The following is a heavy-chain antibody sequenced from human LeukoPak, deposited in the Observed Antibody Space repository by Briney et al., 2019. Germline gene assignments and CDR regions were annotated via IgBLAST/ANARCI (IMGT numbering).Heavy chain of an antibody. CDR1: GGSSSGYY. V-gene: IGHV4-34*01. CDR3: ARGKYSSSWPPHYMDV. J-gene: IGHJ6*03. D-gene: IGHD6-13*01. CDR2: INHSGST. Sequence: SETLSLTCAVYGGSSSGYYWSWIRQPPGKGLEWIGEINHSGSTNYNPSLKSRVTISVDTSKNQFSLKLSSVTAADTAVYYCARGKYSSSWPPHYMDVWGKGTTVTVSS.